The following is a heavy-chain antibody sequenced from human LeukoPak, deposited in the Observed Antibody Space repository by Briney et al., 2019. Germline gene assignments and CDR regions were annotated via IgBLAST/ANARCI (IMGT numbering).Heavy chain of an antibody. J-gene: IGHJ4*02. D-gene: IGHD2-15*01. CDR2: ITVYNGNT. CDR3: ARDWHCSGGNCYSDY. CDR1: GYTFTSYG. V-gene: IGHV1-18*01. Sequence: ASVRVSCKASGYTFTSYGISWVRQAPGQGLEWMGWITVYNGNTNYTQKLQGRVTMTTDTSTSTAYMELRSLRSDDTAVYYCARDWHCSGGNCYSDYWGQGTLVTVSS.